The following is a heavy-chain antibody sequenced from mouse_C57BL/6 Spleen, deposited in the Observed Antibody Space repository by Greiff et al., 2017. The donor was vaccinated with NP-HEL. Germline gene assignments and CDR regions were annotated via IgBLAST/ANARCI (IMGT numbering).Heavy chain of an antibody. V-gene: IGHV5-9*01. D-gene: IGHD1-1*01. J-gene: IGHJ2*01. CDR1: GFTFSSYT. Sequence: EVMLVESGGGLVKPGGSLKLSCAASGFTFSSYTMSWVRQTPEKRLEWVATISGGGGNTYYPDSVKGRFTISRDNAKNTLYLQMSSLRSEDTALYYGARQHYYGSSFDDWGQGTTLTVSS. CDR3: ARQHYYGSSFDD. CDR2: ISGGGGNT.